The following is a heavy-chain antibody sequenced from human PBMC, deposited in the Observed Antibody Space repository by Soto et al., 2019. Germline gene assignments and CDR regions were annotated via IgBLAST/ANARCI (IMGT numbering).Heavy chain of an antibody. D-gene: IGHD3-10*01. CDR2: IYYSGST. Sequence: SETLSLTCTVSGGSISSHSWNWIRQPPGKGLEWIGYIYYSGSTNYNPSLKSRVTISVDTSKNQFSLKLSSVTAADTAVYYCARATMVRGGYWFDPWGQGTLVTVSS. CDR3: ARATMVRGGYWFDP. CDR1: GGSISSHS. J-gene: IGHJ5*02. V-gene: IGHV4-59*11.